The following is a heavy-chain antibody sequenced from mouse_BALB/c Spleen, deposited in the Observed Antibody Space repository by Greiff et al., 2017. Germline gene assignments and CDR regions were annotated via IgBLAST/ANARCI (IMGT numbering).Heavy chain of an antibody. V-gene: IGHV1S137*01. CDR2: ISTYYGDA. CDR1: GYTFTDYA. CDR3: ARSEGLRGDFDY. Sequence: QVQLQQSGAELVRPGVSVKISCKGSGYTFTDYAMHWVKQSHAKSLEWIGVISTYYGDASYNQKFKGKATMTVDKSSSTAYMELARLTSEDSALYYCARSEGLRGDFDYWGQGTTLTVSS. J-gene: IGHJ2*01. D-gene: IGHD2-2*01.